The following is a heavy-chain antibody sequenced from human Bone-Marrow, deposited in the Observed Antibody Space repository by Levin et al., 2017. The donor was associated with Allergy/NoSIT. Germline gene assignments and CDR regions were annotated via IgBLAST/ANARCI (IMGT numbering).Heavy chain of an antibody. CDR2: ISYDGSNK. CDR3: ARTGYCSGDICSEYYFDY. J-gene: IGHJ4*02. CDR1: GFTFSSYA. D-gene: IGHD2-15*01. Sequence: GGSLRLSCAASGFTFSSYAMHWVRQAPGKGLEWVAVISYDGSNKYYADSVKGRFTISRDSSKNTLYLQMNSLRAEDTAVYYCARTGYCSGDICSEYYFDYWGQGTLVTVSS. V-gene: IGHV3-30*04.